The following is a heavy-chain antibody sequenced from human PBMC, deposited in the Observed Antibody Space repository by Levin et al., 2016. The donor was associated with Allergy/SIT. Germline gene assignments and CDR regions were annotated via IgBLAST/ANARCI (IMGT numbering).Heavy chain of an antibody. CDR2: ISSSSSYI. CDR1: GFTFSSYS. V-gene: IGHV3-21*01. CDR3: ARELGVEDYDFWSGLQYYYYGMDV. D-gene: IGHD3-3*01. J-gene: IGHJ6*02. Sequence: GGSLRLSCAASGFTFSSYSMNWVRQAPGKGLEWVSSISSSSSYIYYADSVKGRFTISRDNAKNSLYLQMNSLRAEDTAVYYCARELGVEDYDFWSGLQYYYYGMDVWGQGTTVTVSS.